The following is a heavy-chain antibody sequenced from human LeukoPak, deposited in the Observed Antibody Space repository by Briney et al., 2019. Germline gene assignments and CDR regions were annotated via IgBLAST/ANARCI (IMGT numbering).Heavy chain of an antibody. CDR3: ASPRQYCSGGSCHNWFDP. V-gene: IGHV4-39*01. CDR1: GGSISSSSYY. CDR2: IYYSGST. D-gene: IGHD2-15*01. J-gene: IGHJ5*02. Sequence: SETLSLTCTVSGGSISSSSYYWGWIRQPPGKGLEWIGSIYYSGSTYYNPSLKSRVTISVDTSKNQFSLKLSSVTAADTAVYYCASPRQYCSGGSCHNWFDPWGQGTLVTVSS.